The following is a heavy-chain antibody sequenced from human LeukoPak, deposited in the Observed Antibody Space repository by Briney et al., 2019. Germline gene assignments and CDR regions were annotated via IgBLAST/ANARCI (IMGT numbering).Heavy chain of an antibody. V-gene: IGHV3-21*01. CDR2: ISSSSSYI. J-gene: IGHJ4*02. CDR3: ARDGPRAGRGVIFEN. CDR1: GFTFSSYS. Sequence: GGSLRLSCAASGFTFSSYSMNWVRQAPGKGLEWVSSISSSSSYIYYADSVKGRFTISRDNAKNSLYLQMSSLRAEDTAVYYCARDGPRAGRGVIFENWGQGTLVTVSS. D-gene: IGHD3-10*01.